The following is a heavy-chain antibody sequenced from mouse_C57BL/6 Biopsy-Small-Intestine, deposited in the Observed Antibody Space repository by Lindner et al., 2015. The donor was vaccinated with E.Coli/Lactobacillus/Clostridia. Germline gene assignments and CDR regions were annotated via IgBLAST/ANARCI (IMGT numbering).Heavy chain of an antibody. V-gene: IGHV1-54*01. J-gene: IGHJ4*01. CDR2: INPGSGGT. CDR3: ARNRTYAMDY. Sequence: VQLQESGAELVRPGTSVKVSCKASGYAFTNYLIEWVKQRPGQGLEWIGVINPGSGGTNYNEKFKGKATLTADKSSSTAYMQLSSLTSEDSAVYVCARNRTYAMDYWGQGTSVTVSS. CDR1: GYAFTNYL.